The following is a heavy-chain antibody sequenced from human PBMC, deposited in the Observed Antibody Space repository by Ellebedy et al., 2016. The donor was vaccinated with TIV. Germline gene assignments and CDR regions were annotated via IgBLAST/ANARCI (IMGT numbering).Heavy chain of an antibody. Sequence: PGGSLRLSCAASGFTFSSYGMHWVRQAPGKGLEWVAVIWYDGSNKYYADSVKGRFTISRDNSKNTLYLQMNSLRAEDTAVYYCARDPEHGYSSSYGDYWGQGTLVTVSS. CDR1: GFTFSSYG. D-gene: IGHD6-13*01. CDR3: ARDPEHGYSSSYGDY. CDR2: IWYDGSNK. V-gene: IGHV3-33*01. J-gene: IGHJ4*02.